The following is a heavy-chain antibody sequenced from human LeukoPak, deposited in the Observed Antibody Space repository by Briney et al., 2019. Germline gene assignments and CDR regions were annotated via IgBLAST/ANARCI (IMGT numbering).Heavy chain of an antibody. V-gene: IGHV3-7*01. CDR2: IKGDGSDK. D-gene: IGHD5-18*01. Sequence: GGSLRLSGAASGFSFSNSWMDWVRQAPGKGLEWVANIKGDGSDKDYVDSVKGRFTISRDNSKNTLYLQMNSLRAEDTAVYYCAKDSRIQLWLRGWWFDPWGQGTLVTVSS. CDR3: AKDSRIQLWLRGWWFDP. CDR1: GFSFSNSW. J-gene: IGHJ5*02.